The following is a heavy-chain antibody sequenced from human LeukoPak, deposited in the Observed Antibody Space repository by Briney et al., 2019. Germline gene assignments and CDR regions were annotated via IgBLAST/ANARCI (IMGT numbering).Heavy chain of an antibody. CDR1: GGFISSHY. Sequence: SETLSLTCTVSGGFISSHYWSWIRQPAGEGLQWIGRLSTTGSTNNNPSLSGRVTMSIDTSKNQFSLKLRSVTAADTAVYYCARGVDSSMAPFDYWGQGTLVTVSS. J-gene: IGHJ4*02. CDR2: LSTTGST. CDR3: ARGVDSSMAPFDY. V-gene: IGHV4-4*07. D-gene: IGHD5-18*01.